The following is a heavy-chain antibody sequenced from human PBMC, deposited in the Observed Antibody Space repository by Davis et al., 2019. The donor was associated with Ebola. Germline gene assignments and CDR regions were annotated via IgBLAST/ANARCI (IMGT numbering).Heavy chain of an antibody. V-gene: IGHV3-74*01. CDR3: AKGAR. D-gene: IGHD5-12*01. CDR1: GFTFSSYW. CDR2: MNSDGSST. J-gene: IGHJ4*02. Sequence: GESLKISCAASGFTFSSYWMHWVRQAPGKGLVWVSRMNSDGSSTHYADSVKGRFTISRDNAKSSLYLQMNSLRVEDTALYYCAKGARWGQGTLVTVSS.